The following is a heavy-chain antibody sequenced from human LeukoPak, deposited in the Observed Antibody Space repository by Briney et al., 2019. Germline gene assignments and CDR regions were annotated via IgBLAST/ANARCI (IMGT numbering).Heavy chain of an antibody. D-gene: IGHD5-12*01. J-gene: IGHJ4*02. Sequence: GGSLRLSCAASGFIFSDYYMSWIRQAPGKGLEWVSYISSGGSSIYYADSVKGRFTISGDNAKNSLYLQMNSLRAEDTAVYYCARTRPGALRFMDYWGQGTLVTVSS. CDR1: GFIFSDYY. CDR3: ARTRPGALRFMDY. V-gene: IGHV3-11*01. CDR2: ISSGGSSI.